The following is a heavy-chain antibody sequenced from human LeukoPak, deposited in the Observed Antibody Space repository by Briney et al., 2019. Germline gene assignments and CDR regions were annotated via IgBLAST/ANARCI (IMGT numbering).Heavy chain of an antibody. CDR3: ARDYYDSSGYYTFDY. V-gene: IGHV3-30*04. CDR2: ISYDGSNK. Sequence: GGSLRLSCAATGFTFSSSTMHWVRLAPGKGLEWVAVISYDGSNKYYADSVKGRFTISRDNSKNTLYLQMNSLRAEDTAVYYCARDYYDSSGYYTFDYWGQGTLVTVSS. J-gene: IGHJ4*02. CDR1: GFTFSSST. D-gene: IGHD3-22*01.